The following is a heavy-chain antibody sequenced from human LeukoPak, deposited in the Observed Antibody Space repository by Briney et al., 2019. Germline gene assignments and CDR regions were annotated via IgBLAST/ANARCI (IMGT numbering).Heavy chain of an antibody. Sequence: PGGSLRLSCAASGFTFSACSMNWVRQAPGKGLEWVTSISTGSSYIYYADSVKGRFTISRENAKNSLYLQMNSLRAEDTAVYYCARDSTPYDSSGYCYDYWGQGTLVTVSS. CDR2: ISTGSSYI. D-gene: IGHD3-22*01. V-gene: IGHV3-21*01. CDR1: GFTFSACS. CDR3: ARDSTPYDSSGYCYDY. J-gene: IGHJ4*02.